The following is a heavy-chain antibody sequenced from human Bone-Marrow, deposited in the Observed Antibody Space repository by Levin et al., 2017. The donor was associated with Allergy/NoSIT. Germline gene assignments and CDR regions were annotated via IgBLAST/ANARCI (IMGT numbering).Heavy chain of an antibody. CDR2: FDPEDDKA. J-gene: IGHJ1*01. CDR1: GSGYTLTQLS. D-gene: IGHD3-10*01. V-gene: IGHV1-24*01. Sequence: ASVKVSCRVSGSGYTLTQLSIHWVRQAPGKGLQWMGGFDPEDDKAIYAQLFQGRVSMTEDTSADTAYLDLSSLRSDDTAVYYCATAFGGNFSLHEYFHHWGQGTLVTVSS. CDR3: ATAFGGNFSLHEYFHH.